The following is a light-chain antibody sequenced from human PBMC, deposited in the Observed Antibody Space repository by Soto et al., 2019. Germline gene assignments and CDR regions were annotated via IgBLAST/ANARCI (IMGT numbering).Light chain of an antibody. CDR2: DAS. CDR1: QRVSSY. CDR3: QQRSILPT. J-gene: IGKJ2*01. Sequence: EMGWTHSPDTLSLALGGISSLSVRASQRVSSYLAWYQQKPGQAPRXLIYDASNRATGIPARFSGSGSGTDFTLTISSLEPEDFAVYYCQQRSILPTFG. V-gene: IGKV3-11*01.